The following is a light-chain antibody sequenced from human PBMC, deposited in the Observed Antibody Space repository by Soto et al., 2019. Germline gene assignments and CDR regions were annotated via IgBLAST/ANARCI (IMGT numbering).Light chain of an antibody. J-gene: IGKJ1*01. CDR3: QQFQSSLRT. Sequence: EIVLTQSPGTLSLSPGERATLSCRASQSISNSYLAWYQQKPGQPPRLLIYGASSRATGIPDRISGSGSGTDFTLTISGLEPEDFAMYYCQQFQSSLRTFGQGTKVDNK. V-gene: IGKV3-20*01. CDR2: GAS. CDR1: QSISNSY.